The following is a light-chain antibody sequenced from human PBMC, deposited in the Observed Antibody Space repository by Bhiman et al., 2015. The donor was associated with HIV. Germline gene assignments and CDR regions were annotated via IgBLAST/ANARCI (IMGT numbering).Light chain of an antibody. J-gene: IGLJ1*01. CDR2: GNI. CDR1: SSNIAAGYD. V-gene: IGLV1-40*01. CDR3: SSLTSSLTYV. Sequence: QSVLTQPPSVSGAPGQRVTISCTGSSSNIAAGYDVHWYQQLPGTAPKLLIYGNINRPSGVPDRFSGSQSGNTASLTISGLQAEDEADYYCSSLTSSLTYVFGTGTNVTVL.